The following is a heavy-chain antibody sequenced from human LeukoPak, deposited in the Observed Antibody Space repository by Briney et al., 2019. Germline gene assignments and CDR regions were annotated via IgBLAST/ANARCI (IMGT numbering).Heavy chain of an antibody. D-gene: IGHD1-14*01. J-gene: IGHJ4*02. Sequence: SETLSLTCTVSGGSISGGYYWSWIRQHPGKGLEWIGYIYYSGSTYYNPSLKSRVTISVDTSKNQFSLKLSSVTAADTAVYYCARAPGPESLDYWGQGTLVTASS. CDR2: IYYSGST. V-gene: IGHV4-31*03. CDR3: ARAPGPESLDY. CDR1: GGSISGGYY.